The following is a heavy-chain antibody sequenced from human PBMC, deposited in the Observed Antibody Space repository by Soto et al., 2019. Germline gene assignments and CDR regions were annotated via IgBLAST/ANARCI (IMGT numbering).Heavy chain of an antibody. CDR1: GFTFSSYD. D-gene: IGHD1-1*01. CDR2: IGTAGDP. CDR3: ARGPSAVPLTLEWYFDL. Sequence: GGSLRLSCAASGFTFSSYDMHWVRQATGKGLEWVSAIGTAGDPYYPGSVKGRFTISRENAKNSLYLQMNSLRAGDTAVYYCARGPSAVPLTLEWYFDLWGRGTLVTVSS. V-gene: IGHV3-13*05. J-gene: IGHJ2*01.